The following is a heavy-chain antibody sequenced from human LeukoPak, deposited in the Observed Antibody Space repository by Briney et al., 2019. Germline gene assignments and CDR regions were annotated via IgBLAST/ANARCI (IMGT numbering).Heavy chain of an antibody. CDR2: ISSNSATI. V-gene: IGHV3-9*01. Sequence: GRSLRLSCAASGFTFDDYAMHWVRQAPGNGLEWVSAISSNSATIDYADSVKGRFTISRDNPKNSLYLQMNSLRPEDTALYYCAKAGCRSTRCYQNCRGQGTLVTVSS. CDR3: AKAGCRSTRCYQNC. D-gene: IGHD2-2*01. CDR1: GFTFDDYA. J-gene: IGHJ4*02.